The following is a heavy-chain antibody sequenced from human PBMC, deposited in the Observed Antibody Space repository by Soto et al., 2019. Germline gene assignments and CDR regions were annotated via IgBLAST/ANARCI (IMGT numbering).Heavy chain of an antibody. D-gene: IGHD1-26*01. CDR3: ARGVSAGVDY. CDR2: MQPSTGRT. V-gene: IGHV1-8*01. J-gene: IGHJ4*02. CDR1: GYSFTSLD. Sequence: ASVKVSCKASGYSFTSLDINWVRQTAGQGLEWMGWMQPSTGRTGYAQRFQGRVTMTRDTSINTAYMELTTLTSDDTAFYYCARGVSAGVDYWGQGTLVTVSS.